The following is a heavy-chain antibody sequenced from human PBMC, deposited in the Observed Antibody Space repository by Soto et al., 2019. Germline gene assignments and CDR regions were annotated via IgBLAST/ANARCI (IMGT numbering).Heavy chain of an antibody. CDR3: ARVRYSSGPTGY. J-gene: IGHJ4*02. CDR1: VYTFTSYG. D-gene: IGHD6-19*01. V-gene: IGHV1-18*01. Sequence: ASVKVSCKDSVYTFTSYGISWVRQAPGQGLEWMGWISAYNGNTNYAQKLQGRVTMTTDTSTSTAYMELRSLRSDDTAVYYCARVRYSSGPTGYWGQGTLVTVSS. CDR2: ISAYNGNT.